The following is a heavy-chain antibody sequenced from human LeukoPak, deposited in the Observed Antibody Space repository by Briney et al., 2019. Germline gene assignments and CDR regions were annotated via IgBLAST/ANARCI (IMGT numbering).Heavy chain of an antibody. J-gene: IGHJ4*02. CDR2: IYTSGST. D-gene: IGHD2-8*02. V-gene: IGHV4-61*02. Sequence: SQTLSLTCTVSGGSISSGSYYWSWIRQPAGKGLEWIGRIYTSGSTNYNLSLKSRVTISVDTSKNQFSLKLSSVTAADTAVYYCAREYWGTLDHWGQGTLVTVSS. CDR1: GGSISSGSYY. CDR3: AREYWGTLDH.